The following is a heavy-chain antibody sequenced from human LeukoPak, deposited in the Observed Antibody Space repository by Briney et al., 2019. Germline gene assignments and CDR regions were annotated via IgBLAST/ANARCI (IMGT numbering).Heavy chain of an antibody. D-gene: IGHD3-9*01. Sequence: PSETLSLTCTVSSGSISSGTYSWSWIRQPPGRGLEWIGYVYHSGGTYYNPSLKSRVTISVDTSKNQFSLKLSSVTAADTAVYYCARRERSYDILTGYYGLYFDYWGQGTLVTVSS. CDR3: ARRERSYDILTGYYGLYFDY. J-gene: IGHJ4*02. V-gene: IGHV4-30-2*03. CDR1: SGSISSGTYS. CDR2: VYHSGGT.